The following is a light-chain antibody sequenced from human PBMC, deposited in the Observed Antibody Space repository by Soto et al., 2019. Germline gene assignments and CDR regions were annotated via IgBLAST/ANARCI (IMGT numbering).Light chain of an antibody. J-gene: IGKJ4*01. Sequence: DIQMTQSPSTLSASVGDRVTITCRASQSISSWLAWYQQKPGKAPKLLIYKASSLESGVPSRFSGSGSGTEYTLSISNQHPDDFATSYCKHQATFGGGTKVEIK. V-gene: IGKV1-5*03. CDR1: QSISSW. CDR3: KHQAT. CDR2: KAS.